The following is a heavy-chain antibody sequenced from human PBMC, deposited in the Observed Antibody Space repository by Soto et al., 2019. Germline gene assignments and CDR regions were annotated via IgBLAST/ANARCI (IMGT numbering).Heavy chain of an antibody. D-gene: IGHD3-16*01. CDR1: GFIFTSFS. V-gene: IGHV3-48*02. CDR2: TGGRGSIT. CDR3: VRDLHYAFDY. J-gene: IGHJ4*02. Sequence: DVDLVESGGALGQPGGSLRLSCAASGFIFTSFSMNWVRQAPGRGLEWVSYTGGRGSITTYADSVKGRFTISRDNAKNSVSLQMNILRDEDTAVYFCVRDLHYAFDYWGQGILVTVSS.